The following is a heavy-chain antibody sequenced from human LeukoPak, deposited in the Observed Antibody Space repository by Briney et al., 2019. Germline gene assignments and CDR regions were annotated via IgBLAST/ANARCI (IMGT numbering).Heavy chain of an antibody. Sequence: SVKVSCKASGGTFSSYAISWVRQAPGQGLEWMGGIIPIFGTANYAQKFQGRVTITADESTSTAYMELSSLRSEDTAVYYCARDLPDPSHRYNWFDPWGQGTLVTVSS. CDR1: GGTFSSYA. CDR2: IIPIFGTA. V-gene: IGHV1-69*13. J-gene: IGHJ5*02. CDR3: ARDLPDPSHRYNWFDP.